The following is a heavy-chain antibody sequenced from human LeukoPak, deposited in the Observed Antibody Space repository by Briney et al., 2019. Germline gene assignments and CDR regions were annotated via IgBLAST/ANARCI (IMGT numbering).Heavy chain of an antibody. CDR1: GFTFSSYS. Sequence: GGSLRLSCAASGFTFSSYSMNWVRQVPGKGLEWVSSISSSSSYIYYADSVKSRFTISRDNAKNSLYLQMNSLRAEDTAVYYCATLVAATSAPEAHYYYMDVWGKGTTVTVSS. D-gene: IGHD2-15*01. CDR3: ATLVAATSAPEAHYYYMDV. V-gene: IGHV3-21*01. CDR2: ISSSSSYI. J-gene: IGHJ6*03.